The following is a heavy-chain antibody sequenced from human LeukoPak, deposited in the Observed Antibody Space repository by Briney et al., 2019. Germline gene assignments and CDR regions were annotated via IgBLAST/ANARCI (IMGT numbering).Heavy chain of an antibody. V-gene: IGHV3-23*01. Sequence: QTGGSLRLSCAASGFTFSSYAMTWVRQAPGKGLEWVSFISQSGGRSTDYADSVKGRFTISRDNSKNTLYLQMNSLRAEDTAVYHCARDLGCSTTSCRYNWFDPWGQGTLVTVSS. CDR1: GFTFSSYA. J-gene: IGHJ5*02. D-gene: IGHD2-2*01. CDR2: ISQSGGRST. CDR3: ARDLGCSTTSCRYNWFDP.